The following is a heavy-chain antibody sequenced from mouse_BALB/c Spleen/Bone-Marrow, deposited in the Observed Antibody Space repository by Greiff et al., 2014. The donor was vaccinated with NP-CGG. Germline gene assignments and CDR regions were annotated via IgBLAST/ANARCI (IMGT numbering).Heavy chain of an antibody. D-gene: IGHD1-1*01. CDR3: TIRYYAMDY. J-gene: IGHJ4*01. CDR1: GYTFTRYT. Sequence: VQLQQSGAELARPGASVKMSCQASGYTFTRYTMHWEKQRPGQGLEWIGYINPSSAYTNYNQKFKDKATLTADKSSSTAYMQQSGMTSEDTAVYYCTIRYYAMDYWGQGTSVTVSS. V-gene: IGHV1-4*01. CDR2: INPSSAYT.